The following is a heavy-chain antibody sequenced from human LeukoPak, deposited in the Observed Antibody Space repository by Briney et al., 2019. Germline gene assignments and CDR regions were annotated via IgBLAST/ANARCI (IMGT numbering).Heavy chain of an antibody. Sequence: GGSLRLSCAASGFTFSSYGMHWVRQAPGKGLEWVAFIRYDGSNKYYADSVKGRFAISRDNSKNTLYLQMNSLRAEDTAVYYCAKGPIGIAVAGPGWYFDLWGRGTLVTVSS. CDR3: AKGPIGIAVAGPGWYFDL. V-gene: IGHV3-30*02. D-gene: IGHD6-19*01. J-gene: IGHJ2*01. CDR1: GFTFSSYG. CDR2: IRYDGSNK.